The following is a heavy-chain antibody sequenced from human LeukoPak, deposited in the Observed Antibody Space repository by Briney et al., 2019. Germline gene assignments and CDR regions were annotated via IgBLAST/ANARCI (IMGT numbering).Heavy chain of an antibody. CDR3: ARADSSGWYEVDY. V-gene: IGHV4-59*01. Sequence: SETLSLTCTVSGGSISSYYWSWIRQPLGKGLEWIGYIYYSGSTNYNPSLKSRVTISVDTSKNQFSLKLSSVTAADTAVYYCARADSSGWYEVDYWGQGTLVTVSS. D-gene: IGHD6-19*01. CDR2: IYYSGST. CDR1: GGSISSYY. J-gene: IGHJ4*02.